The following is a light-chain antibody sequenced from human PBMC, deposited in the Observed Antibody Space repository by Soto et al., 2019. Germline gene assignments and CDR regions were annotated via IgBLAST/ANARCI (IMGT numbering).Light chain of an antibody. CDR3: CSYVGSYSYV. V-gene: IGLV2-11*01. CDR2: DVS. CDR1: SIDVGGYKS. J-gene: IGLJ1*01. Sequence: ALTQPRSVCGSPGQSFTLSCILTSIDVGGYKSVSWYQQYPGKAPKLMIYDVSERPSGVPNRFSGSKSGNTASLTISGLQAEDEADYYCCSYVGSYSYVFGTGTRSPS.